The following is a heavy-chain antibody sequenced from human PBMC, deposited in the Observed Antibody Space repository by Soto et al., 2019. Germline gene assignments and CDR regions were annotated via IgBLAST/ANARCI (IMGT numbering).Heavy chain of an antibody. CDR2: INAAKGNT. Sequence: QVQLVQSGAEVKKPGASVKVSCKASGYTFTSYTLHWVRQAPGQRPEWLGWINAAKGNTKYSEKFQDRVTITRDTSATTVFLELIGLTSEDTALYFCARDMFTTVTTLPNIWGQGPLVAVSS. J-gene: IGHJ3*02. CDR3: ARDMFTTVTTLPNI. V-gene: IGHV1-3*01. D-gene: IGHD4-17*01. CDR1: GYTFTSYT.